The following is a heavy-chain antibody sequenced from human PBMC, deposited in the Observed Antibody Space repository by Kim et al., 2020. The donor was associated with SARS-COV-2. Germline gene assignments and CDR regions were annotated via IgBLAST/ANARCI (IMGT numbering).Heavy chain of an antibody. V-gene: IGHV3-23*01. J-gene: IGHJ4*02. Sequence: YAAPVKDRFTNSRDNSKNPLYLQMNSLRAEDTAVYYCAKGPRWSRVVVAAWGQGTLVTVSS. CDR3: AKGPRWSRVVVAA. D-gene: IGHD2-15*01.